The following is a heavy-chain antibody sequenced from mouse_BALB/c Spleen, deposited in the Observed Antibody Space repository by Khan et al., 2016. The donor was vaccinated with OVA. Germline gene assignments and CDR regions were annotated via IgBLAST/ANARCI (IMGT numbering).Heavy chain of an antibody. J-gene: IGHJ4*01. D-gene: IGHD2-14*01. CDR1: GYTFTDYA. Sequence: QVQLKESGAELVRPGVSVKISCKGSGYTFTDYAMHWVKQSHAKSLEWIGVISTYYGDASYNKKFKGKATRTVDKSSSTAYMELARLTSEESAIYYCTRRYGYGYAMDYWGQGTSVTVSS. CDR3: TRRYGYGYAMDY. CDR2: ISTYYGDA. V-gene: IGHV1S137*01.